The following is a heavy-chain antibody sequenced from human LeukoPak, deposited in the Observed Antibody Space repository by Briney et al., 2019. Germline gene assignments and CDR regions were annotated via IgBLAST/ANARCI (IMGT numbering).Heavy chain of an antibody. D-gene: IGHD6-19*01. CDR3: ARDRVGSGWPRPYYFEN. V-gene: IGHV1-2*02. CDR2: LNPNTGAT. Sequence: ASVKVSCKPSGYTFTGYYLHWVRQAPGQGLEWMGWLNPNTGATISAQKFQGRVTMTRDTSINTAYMELSRLTSDDTAVYYCARDRVGSGWPRPYYFENWGQGTLVTVSS. CDR1: GYTFTGYY. J-gene: IGHJ4*02.